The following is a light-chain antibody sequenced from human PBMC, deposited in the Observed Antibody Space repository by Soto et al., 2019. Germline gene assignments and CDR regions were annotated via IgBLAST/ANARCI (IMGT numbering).Light chain of an antibody. V-gene: IGLV1-40*01. Sequence: QSVLTQPPSVSGAPGQRVTISCTGSSSNIGANYDVHWYRQLPGTAPKLLIYGNTNRPSGVPDRFSGSKSGTSASLAITGLQAEDEADYYCQSYDSSLSGYVFGTGTQLTVL. CDR1: SSNIGANYD. CDR3: QSYDSSLSGYV. CDR2: GNT. J-gene: IGLJ1*01.